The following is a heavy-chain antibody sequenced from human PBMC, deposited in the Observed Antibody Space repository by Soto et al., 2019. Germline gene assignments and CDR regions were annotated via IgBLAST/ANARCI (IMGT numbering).Heavy chain of an antibody. CDR1: GGSISSGGYS. D-gene: IGHD1-26*01. V-gene: IGHV4-30-2*01. CDR3: AAGGGIPRYY. Sequence: QRQLQESGSGLVKPSQILSLTCAVSGGSISSGGYSWSWIRQPPGKGLEWIGYIYNSGSPSYNPCLKSRVTISVGRSKNPFSLKLSSVTAADTPVYCCAAGGGIPRYYWGQGTLVTVSS. CDR2: IYNSGSP. J-gene: IGHJ4*02.